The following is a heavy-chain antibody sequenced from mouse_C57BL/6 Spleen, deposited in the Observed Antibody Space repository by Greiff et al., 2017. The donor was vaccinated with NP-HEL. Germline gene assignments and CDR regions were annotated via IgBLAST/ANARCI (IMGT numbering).Heavy chain of an antibody. CDR3: AKLLEKDFDY. Sequence: VKLQESGAELVKPGASVKMSCKASGYTFTSYWITWVKQRPGQGLEWIGDIYPGSGSTNYNEKFKSKATLTVDTSSSTAYMQLSSLTSEDSAVYYCAKLLEKDFDYWGQGTTLTVSS. J-gene: IGHJ2*01. CDR2: IYPGSGST. CDR1: GYTFTSYW. D-gene: IGHD2-12*01. V-gene: IGHV1-55*01.